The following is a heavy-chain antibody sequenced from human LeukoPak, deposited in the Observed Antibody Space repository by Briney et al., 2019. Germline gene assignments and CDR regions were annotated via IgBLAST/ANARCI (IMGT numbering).Heavy chain of an antibody. CDR3: ARVDVLLWFGELYH. D-gene: IGHD3-10*01. CDR2: IIPTFGTA. V-gene: IGHV1-69*05. CDR1: GGTFSSYA. J-gene: IGHJ4*02. Sequence: ASVKVSCKASGGTFSSYAISWVRQAPGQGLEWMGGIIPTFGTANYAQKLQGRVTMTTDTSTSTAYMELRSLRSDDTAVYYCARVDVLLWFGELYHWGQGTLVTVSS.